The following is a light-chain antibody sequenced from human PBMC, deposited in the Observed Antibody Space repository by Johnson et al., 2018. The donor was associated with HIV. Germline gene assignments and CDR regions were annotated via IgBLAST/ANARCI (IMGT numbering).Light chain of an antibody. Sequence: QSVLTQPPSVSAAPGQKVTISCSGSSSNIGNNYVSWYQQLPGTAHKLLIYDNNKRPSGIPDRFSGSKSGTSATLGITGLQTGDEADYYCGTWDSSLSAVFRTGTKVTVL. V-gene: IGLV1-51*01. J-gene: IGLJ1*01. CDR1: SSNIGNNY. CDR3: GTWDSSLSAV. CDR2: DNN.